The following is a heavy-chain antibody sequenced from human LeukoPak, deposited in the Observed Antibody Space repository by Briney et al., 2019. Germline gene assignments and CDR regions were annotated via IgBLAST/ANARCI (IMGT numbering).Heavy chain of an antibody. Sequence: SQTLPLTCTVSGGSISSGGYYWSWIRQHPGKGLEWIGYIYYSGSTYYNPSLKSRVTISVDTSKNQFSLKLSSVTAADTAVYYCARERGYCSSTSCYTGGWDYWGQGTLVTVSS. V-gene: IGHV4-31*03. CDR1: GGSISSGGYY. CDR2: IYYSGST. D-gene: IGHD2-2*02. CDR3: ARERGYCSSTSCYTGGWDY. J-gene: IGHJ4*02.